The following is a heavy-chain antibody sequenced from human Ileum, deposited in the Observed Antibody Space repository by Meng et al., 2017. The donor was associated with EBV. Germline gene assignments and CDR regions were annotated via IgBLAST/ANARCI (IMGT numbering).Heavy chain of an antibody. CDR2: INTHTGNP. CDR3: ARGGPYPDSSGFHWYFDL. V-gene: IGHV7-4-1*02. D-gene: IGHD3-22*01. J-gene: IGHJ2*01. CDR1: VYTFTTYG. Sequence: QVQLVQSGSELKKPGAAVRISCKASVYTFTTYGKNWVRQAPGQGLEWMGWINTHTGNPTYGQGFTGRFVLSSDTSVSTANLQISSLKAEDTAVYYCARGGPYPDSSGFHWYFDLWGRVTLVTVSS.